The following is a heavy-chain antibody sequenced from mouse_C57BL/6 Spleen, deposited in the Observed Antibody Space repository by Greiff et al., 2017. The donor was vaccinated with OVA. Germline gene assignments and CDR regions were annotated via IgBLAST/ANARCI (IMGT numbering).Heavy chain of an antibody. CDR1: GYTFTSYW. CDR3: ATYYCGSSPFDY. D-gene: IGHD1-1*01. V-gene: IGHV1-69*01. J-gene: IGHJ2*01. CDR2: IDPSDSYT. Sequence: VQLKQPGAELVMPGASVKLSCKASGYTFTSYWMHWVKQRPGQGLEWIGEIDPSDSYTNYNQKFQGKATLTAAKSSSTAYMQLSSLTSEDSAVYYCATYYCGSSPFDYWGQGTTLTVSA.